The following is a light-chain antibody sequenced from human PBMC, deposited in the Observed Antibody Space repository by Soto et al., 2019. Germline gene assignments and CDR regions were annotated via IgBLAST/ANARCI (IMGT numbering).Light chain of an antibody. J-gene: IGKJ4*01. CDR2: DAS. Sequence: DIQMTQSPASLSASVGDRVTITCQASQDIKHYLNWYQQKPGKAPKLLIYDASNLKPGVPFRFSSSGAGTDFSFTMSSLQPQDTRTYNSQQHKNIPLTFGGGTRVEV. V-gene: IGKV1-33*01. CDR3: QQHKNIPLT. CDR1: QDIKHY.